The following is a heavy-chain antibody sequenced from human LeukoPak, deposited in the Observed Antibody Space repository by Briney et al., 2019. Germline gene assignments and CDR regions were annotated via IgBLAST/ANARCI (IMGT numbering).Heavy chain of an antibody. CDR3: VNQISGWVY. V-gene: IGHV3-64D*06. CDR2: ISSNGRTT. CDR1: GFTFDNYV. D-gene: IGHD6-19*01. Sequence: GGSLRRACSASGFTFDNYVMHWVRQAPGKGLEYVSGISSNGRTTFNADSVKGRFTISRDNSKNTLFLQMTSLRAEDTAVYYCVNQISGWVYWGQGTLVTVSS. J-gene: IGHJ4*02.